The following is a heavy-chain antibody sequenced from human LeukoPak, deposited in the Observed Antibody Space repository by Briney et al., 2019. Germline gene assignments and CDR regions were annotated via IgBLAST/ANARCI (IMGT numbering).Heavy chain of an antibody. CDR3: ARHFRTVWSGYRWDWFDP. J-gene: IGHJ5*02. Sequence: GSLRLSCAASGFIVSNNYMNWVRQAPGKGLESIGSIYYSGSTYYNPSLKSRVTISVDTSKNQFSLKLSSVTAADTAVYYCARHFRTVWSGYRWDWFDPWGQGTLVTVSS. D-gene: IGHD3-3*01. CDR2: IYYSGST. CDR1: GFIVSNNY. V-gene: IGHV4-39*01.